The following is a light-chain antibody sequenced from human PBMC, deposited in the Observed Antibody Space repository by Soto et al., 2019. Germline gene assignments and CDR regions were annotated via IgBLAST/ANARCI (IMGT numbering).Light chain of an antibody. V-gene: IGKV1-39*01. CDR3: QESYSIRT. CDR1: QGIRNY. J-gene: IGKJ1*01. Sequence: DIQMTQSPSSLSASVGDRVTITCRASQGIRNYLNWYQQKAGEAPRLLIYSVSTLQSGVPSRFSGGGSGTDFTLTISSLQPEDCGTYYCQESYSIRTFGLGTRWIS. CDR2: SVS.